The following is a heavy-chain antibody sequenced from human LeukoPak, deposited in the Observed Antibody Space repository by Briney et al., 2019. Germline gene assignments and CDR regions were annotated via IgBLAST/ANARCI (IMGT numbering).Heavy chain of an antibody. CDR1: GFTVNNNY. CDR2: VYSGGST. V-gene: IGHV3-53*01. Sequence: GGSLRLSCAASGFTVNNNYMTWVRQAPGKGLEWVSVVYSGGSTYYSDSVKGRFTISRDNAKNSLYLQMNSLRAEDTALYHCARDFNTGYSSGWYNYWGQGTLVTVSS. J-gene: IGHJ4*02. CDR3: ARDFNTGYSSGWYNY. D-gene: IGHD6-19*01.